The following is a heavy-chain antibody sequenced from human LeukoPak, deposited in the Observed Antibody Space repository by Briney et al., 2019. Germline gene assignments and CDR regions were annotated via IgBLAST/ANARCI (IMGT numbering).Heavy chain of an antibody. CDR2: ISSSSSTI. Sequence: GGSLRLSCAASGFTFSSYSMNWVRQAPGKGLEWVSYISSSSSTIYYADSVKGRFTISRDNSKNSLYLQMNSLTTEDTALYYCAKSGSVTLVRGVSYYHYGMDVWGQGTTVTVSS. D-gene: IGHD3-10*01. J-gene: IGHJ6*02. CDR3: AKSGSVTLVRGVSYYHYGMDV. V-gene: IGHV3-48*04. CDR1: GFTFSSYS.